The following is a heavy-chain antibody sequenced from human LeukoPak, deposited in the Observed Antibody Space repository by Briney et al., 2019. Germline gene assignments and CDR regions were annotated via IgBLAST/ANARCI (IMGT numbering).Heavy chain of an antibody. J-gene: IGHJ3*02. Sequence: WGSLRLSCAASGFPFRRYALSWFRQAPGKGLEWVSVISGSGGSTYYADFVKGRFTSSTHNSKNTLYLQMNSQRAEDTAIYCCAKTGLGSSGRDEAFDIWGQGTMVTVSS. D-gene: IGHD6-19*01. CDR2: ISGSGGST. V-gene: IGHV3-23*01. CDR1: GFPFRRYA. CDR3: AKTGLGSSGRDEAFDI.